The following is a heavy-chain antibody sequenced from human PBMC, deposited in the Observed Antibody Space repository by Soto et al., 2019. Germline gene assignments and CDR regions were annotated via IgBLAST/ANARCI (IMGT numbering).Heavy chain of an antibody. CDR1: GFPLSNHW. CDR3: VRDAICSGCMDV. D-gene: IGHD6-25*01. Sequence: PGGSLRLSCAASGFPLSNHWMHWVRQAPGKGLEWVSRIKSDERNTDYADSVKGRFTISRDNAKNTLYLQMNGLRSEDTAVYFCVRDAICSGCMDVWGKGTTVTVSS. J-gene: IGHJ6*03. V-gene: IGHV3-74*01. CDR2: IKSDERNT.